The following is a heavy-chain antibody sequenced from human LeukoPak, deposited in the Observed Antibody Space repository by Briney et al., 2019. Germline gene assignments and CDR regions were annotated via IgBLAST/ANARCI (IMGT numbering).Heavy chain of an antibody. Sequence: SVKVSCKASGGTFSSYAISWVRQAPGQGLEWMGRIFPIFGTANYAQKFQGRVTITTDESTSTAYMDLGSLRSEDTAVYYCARDNRKEAYYYGSGSYHELDYWGQGTLVTVSS. V-gene: IGHV1-69*05. J-gene: IGHJ4*02. CDR3: ARDNRKEAYYYGSGSYHELDY. CDR2: IFPIFGTA. D-gene: IGHD3-10*01. CDR1: GGTFSSYA.